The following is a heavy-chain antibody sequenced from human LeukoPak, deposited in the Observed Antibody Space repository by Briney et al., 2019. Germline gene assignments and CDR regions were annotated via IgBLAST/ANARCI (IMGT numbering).Heavy chain of an antibody. Sequence: GGSLRLSCAASGFTFTTYSMHWVRQAPGKGLEWVAFISNDENIKFYADAVKGRLTISRDNSKKTLYLQVNSLRPEDTAVYYCARQLPSKRDFDYWGQGTRVTVSS. J-gene: IGHJ4*02. CDR2: ISNDENIK. V-gene: IGHV3-30*04. CDR3: ARQLPSKRDFDY. D-gene: IGHD4-23*01. CDR1: GFTFTTYS.